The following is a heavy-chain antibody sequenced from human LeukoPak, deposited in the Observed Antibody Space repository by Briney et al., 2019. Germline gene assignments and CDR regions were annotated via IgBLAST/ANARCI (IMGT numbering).Heavy chain of an antibody. J-gene: IGHJ4*02. CDR3: ARDTYRFFDS. V-gene: IGHV3-7*01. D-gene: IGHD3-16*02. CDR2: INEDGSDI. Sequence: GGSLRLSCAVSRVTFSNYCMGWVRQAPGKGLEWVANINEDGSDICYLDSVKGRFTISRDNAKNSLYLQMISLRAEDTAVYYCARDTYRFFDSWGQGTLVTVSS. CDR1: RVTFSNYC.